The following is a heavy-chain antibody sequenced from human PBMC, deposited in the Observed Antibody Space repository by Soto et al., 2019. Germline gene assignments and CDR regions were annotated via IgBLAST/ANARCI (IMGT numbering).Heavy chain of an antibody. CDR2: IIPIFGTA. D-gene: IGHD2-15*01. Sequence: QVQLVQSGAEVKKPGSSVKVSCKASGGTFSSYAISWVRQAPGQGLEWMGGIIPIFGTANYAQKFQGRVTITADESTSTAYIELSSLRSEDTAVYYCARADCSGGSCYSDYYYYYGMDVWGQGTTVTVSS. V-gene: IGHV1-69*01. CDR3: ARADCSGGSCYSDYYYYYGMDV. J-gene: IGHJ6*02. CDR1: GGTFSSYA.